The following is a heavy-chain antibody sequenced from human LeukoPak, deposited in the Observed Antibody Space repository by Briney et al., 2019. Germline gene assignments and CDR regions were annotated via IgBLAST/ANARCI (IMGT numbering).Heavy chain of an antibody. CDR1: GYTFTVNY. CDR3: ARDGGEYCSSTSCLVAFDI. D-gene: IGHD2-2*01. CDR2: INPNSGGT. Sequence: ASVKVSCTAPGYTFTVNYMQWVRQAPGQGLEWMGWINPNSGGTNYAQKFQGRVTMTRDTSISTAYMELSRLRSDDTAVYYCARDGGEYCSSTSCLVAFDIWGQGTMVTVSS. V-gene: IGHV1-2*02. J-gene: IGHJ3*02.